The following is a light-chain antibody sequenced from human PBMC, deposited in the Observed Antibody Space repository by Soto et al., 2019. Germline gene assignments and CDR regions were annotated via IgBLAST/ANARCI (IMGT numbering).Light chain of an antibody. CDR2: KAS. CDR3: QQYNTYPLT. J-gene: IGKJ4*02. CDR1: QSISTW. V-gene: IGKV1-5*03. Sequence: DIQMTQSPSTLSASVGDRVTITCRASQSISTWLAWYQQKPGKAPKLLIYKASSLEGGVPSRFGGSGSGTLFNITIGSLHPDGFATYYCQQYNTYPLTVGGGTTVDIK.